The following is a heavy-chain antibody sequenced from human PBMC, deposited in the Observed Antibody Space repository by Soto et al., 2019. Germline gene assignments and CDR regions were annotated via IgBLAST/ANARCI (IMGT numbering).Heavy chain of an antibody. CDR3: AKGTSNGGWFNPFDS. CDR1: GFTFVNYA. Sequence: EVQLLESGGGLVQPGGSLRLSCAASGFTFVNYAMNWVRQAPGTGLEWVATLSGSGTSTYYADSVKGRFTISRDNSRNTLYLPMNSLRAEDTAVYYCAKGTSNGGWFNPFDSWGQGTLVTVSS. D-gene: IGHD6-19*01. V-gene: IGHV3-23*01. J-gene: IGHJ4*02. CDR2: LSGSGTST.